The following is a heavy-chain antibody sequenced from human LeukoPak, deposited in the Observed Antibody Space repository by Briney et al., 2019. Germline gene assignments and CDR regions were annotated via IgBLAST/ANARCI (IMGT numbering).Heavy chain of an antibody. V-gene: IGHV3-48*04. D-gene: IGHD6-19*01. Sequence: GGSLRLSCAASGFTFSSYSMNWVRQAPGKGLEWVSYISSSSSIIYYADSVKGRFTISRDNAKNSLYLQMNSLRAEDTAVYYCARDGLVAVAPPGYYGMDVWGQGTTVTVSS. J-gene: IGHJ6*02. CDR1: GFTFSSYS. CDR3: ARDGLVAVAPPGYYGMDV. CDR2: ISSSSSII.